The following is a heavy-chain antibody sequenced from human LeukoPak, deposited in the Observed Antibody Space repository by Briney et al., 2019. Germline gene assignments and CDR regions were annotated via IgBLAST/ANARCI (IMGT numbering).Heavy chain of an antibody. V-gene: IGHV4-38-2*02. CDR2: INHSGST. J-gene: IGHJ4*02. Sequence: PSETLSLTCTVSGYSISSGYYWSWIRQPPGKGLEWIGEINHSGSTNYNPSLKSRVTISVDTSKNQFSLKLSSVTAADTAVYYCARRLNTVTIDYWGQGTLVTVSS. CDR1: GYSISSGYY. CDR3: ARRLNTVTIDY. D-gene: IGHD4-17*01.